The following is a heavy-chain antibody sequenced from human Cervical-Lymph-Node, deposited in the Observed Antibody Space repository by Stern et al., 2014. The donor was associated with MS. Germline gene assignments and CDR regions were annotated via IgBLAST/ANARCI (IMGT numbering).Heavy chain of an antibody. CDR2: IWYDGNKK. J-gene: IGHJ4*02. CDR1: GFTFSNYG. V-gene: IGHV3-33*01. CDR3: ARGNWNYEGMGY. D-gene: IGHD1-7*01. Sequence: QVQLVQSGGGVVQPGGSLRLSCAASGFTFSNYGMHWVRQAPGKGLEWLAVIWYDGNKKYYADSVKARFTISRDNSKNTLFLQMSSLTAEDTALYYCARGNWNYEGMGYWGQGTLVTVSS.